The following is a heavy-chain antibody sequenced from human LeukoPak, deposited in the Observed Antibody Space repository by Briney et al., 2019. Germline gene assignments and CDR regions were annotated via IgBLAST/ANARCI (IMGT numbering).Heavy chain of an antibody. CDR3: ARSGRVTSWYFDL. V-gene: IGHV4-59*08. J-gene: IGHJ2*01. Sequence: PSETLSLTCAVYGGSFSGYYWSWIRQPPGKGLEWIGNIYHSGSTNYNPSLKSRVTISVDTSKNQFSLKLSSVTAADTAVYYCARSGRVTSWYFDLWGRGTLVTVSS. CDR2: IYHSGST. D-gene: IGHD4-17*01. CDR1: GGSFSGYY.